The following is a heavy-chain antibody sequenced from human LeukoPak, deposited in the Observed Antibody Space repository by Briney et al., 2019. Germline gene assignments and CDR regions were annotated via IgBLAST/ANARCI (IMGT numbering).Heavy chain of an antibody. V-gene: IGHV3-74*01. CDR2: INSDGSTT. Sequence: GGSLRLSCAASGFTFSTSWMHWVRQAPGKGLVWVSYINSDGSTTTYADSVKGRFTISRDNAKNSLYLQMNSLRAEDTAVYYCARDRGSYLDYWGQGTLVTVSS. J-gene: IGHJ4*02. CDR3: ARDRGSYLDY. D-gene: IGHD1-26*01. CDR1: GFTFSTSW.